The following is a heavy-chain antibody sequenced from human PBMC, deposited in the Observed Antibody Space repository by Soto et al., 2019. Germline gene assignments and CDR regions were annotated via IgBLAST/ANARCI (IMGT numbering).Heavy chain of an antibody. V-gene: IGHV4-30-4*01. D-gene: IGHD1-26*01. CDR2: IFYGGST. CDR3: ARAVRGSYYDY. J-gene: IGHJ4*02. Sequence: TLSLTCTVSGGSISSGDYYWSWIRQPPGKGLEWIGYIFYGGSTYYNPSLKSRVTMSVDTSKNQFSLKLSSVTAADTAVYYCARAVRGSYYDYWGQGTLVTVSS. CDR1: GGSISSGDYY.